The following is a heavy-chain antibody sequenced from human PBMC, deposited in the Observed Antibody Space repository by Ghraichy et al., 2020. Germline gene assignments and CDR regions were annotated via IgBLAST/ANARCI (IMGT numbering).Heavy chain of an antibody. D-gene: IGHD4-23*01. CDR2: ISSYNGNT. CDR3: TRDPPDYGGDNC. J-gene: IGHJ4*02. V-gene: IGHV1-18*01. Sequence: ASVKVSCKGFGYTFSSFSLSWVRQAPGQGLEWMGWISSYNGNTVYAQNFQGRVTISTNTSTSTAYMELRGLRSDDTAVYYCTRDPPDYGGDNCWGQGTLVTVSS. CDR1: GYTFSSFS.